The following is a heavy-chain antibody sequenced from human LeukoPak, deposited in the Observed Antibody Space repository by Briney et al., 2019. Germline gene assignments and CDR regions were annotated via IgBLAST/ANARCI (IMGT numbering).Heavy chain of an antibody. J-gene: IGHJ4*02. V-gene: IGHV4-59*01. CDR2: IYYSGST. CDR1: GGSISSYL. CDR3: ARGQYSGSCFDN. Sequence: SETLSLTCTVSGGSISSYLWSWIRQPPGKGLEWIGYIYYSGSTNYNPSLKSRVTILVDTSKDQFSLKVSSVTAADTAVYYCARGQYSGSCFDNWGQGSLVTVSS. D-gene: IGHD1-26*01.